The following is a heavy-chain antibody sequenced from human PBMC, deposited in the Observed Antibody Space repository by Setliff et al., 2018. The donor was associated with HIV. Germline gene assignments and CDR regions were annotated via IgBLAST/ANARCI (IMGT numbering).Heavy chain of an antibody. Sequence: GASVKVSCKASGYTFTSYAMNWMRQAPGQGPEWMGWINTNTGNPTYAQGFTGRFVFSLDTSVNTAYLQISSLKAEDTAVYYCARSAKAHFDFWSGYYEDYMDVWGKGTTVTVSS. CDR3: ARSAKAHFDFWSGYYEDYMDV. V-gene: IGHV7-4-1*02. CDR2: INTNTGNP. J-gene: IGHJ6*03. D-gene: IGHD3-3*01. CDR1: GYTFTSYA.